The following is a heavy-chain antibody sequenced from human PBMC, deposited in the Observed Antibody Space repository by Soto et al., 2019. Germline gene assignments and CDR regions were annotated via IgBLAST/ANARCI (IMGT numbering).Heavy chain of an antibody. V-gene: IGHV1-18*01. Sequence: ASVKVSCKASGYTFTSYGISWVRQAPGQGLEWMGWISAYNGNTNYAQKLQGRVTMTTDTSTSTAYMELRSLRSEDTAVYYCARDRGYYDSSGPDAFDIWGQGTMVTVSS. J-gene: IGHJ3*02. CDR1: GYTFTSYG. CDR3: ARDRGYYDSSGPDAFDI. D-gene: IGHD3-22*01. CDR2: ISAYNGNT.